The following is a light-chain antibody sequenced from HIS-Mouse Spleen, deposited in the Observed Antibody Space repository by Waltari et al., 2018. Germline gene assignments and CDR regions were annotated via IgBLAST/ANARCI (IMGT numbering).Light chain of an antibody. Sequence: SYELTQPPSVSVSPGQTARITCSGDALPKQYAYWYQQKPGQAPVLVRYKDSERPSGIPERFSGSSSGTTVTLTISGVQAEDEADYYCQSADSSGTYQDVVFGGGTKLTVL. V-gene: IGLV3-25*03. CDR2: KDS. J-gene: IGLJ2*01. CDR1: ALPKQY. CDR3: QSADSSGTYQDVV.